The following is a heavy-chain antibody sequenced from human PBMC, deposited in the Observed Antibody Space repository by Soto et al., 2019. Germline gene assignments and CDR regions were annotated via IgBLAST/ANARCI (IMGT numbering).Heavy chain of an antibody. J-gene: IGHJ4*02. Sequence: QVQLLQSGAELKNPGASVKVSCKSSGYNFVTFGIGWVRQAPGQGLEWMGWITPHNGDTNYAQKLQGRVTMTTDPSTNTAYTEVRGLRSDDTAVYFCARLAPCSGGICYSRPFDFWGQGTLVTVSS. CDR1: GYNFVTFG. V-gene: IGHV1-18*04. CDR3: ARLAPCSGGICYSRPFDF. CDR2: ITPHNGDT. D-gene: IGHD2-15*01.